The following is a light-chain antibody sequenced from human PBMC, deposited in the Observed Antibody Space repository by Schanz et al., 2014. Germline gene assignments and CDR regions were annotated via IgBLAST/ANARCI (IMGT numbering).Light chain of an antibody. CDR2: SSN. Sequence: QSVLTQPPSASGTPGQRVTISCSGSSSNIGSTTVNWYQQLPGTAPKLLIYSSNQRPSGVPDRFSASKSGTSASLAISGLRSEDEADYYCAAWDDSLRVLFGGGTKLTVL. CDR3: AAWDDSLRVL. J-gene: IGLJ2*01. CDR1: SSNIGSTT. V-gene: IGLV1-47*02.